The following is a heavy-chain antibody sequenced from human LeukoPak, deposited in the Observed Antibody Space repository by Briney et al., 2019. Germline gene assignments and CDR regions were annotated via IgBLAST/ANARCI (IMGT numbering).Heavy chain of an antibody. Sequence: PSETLSLTCTVSGGSISSYYWSWIRQPPGKGLECIGYIYYSGSTNYNPSLKSRVTISVDTSKNQFSLKLSSVTAADTAVYYCATVVPAATPSRYFDLWGRGTLVTVSS. CDR3: ATVVPAATPSRYFDL. V-gene: IGHV4-59*08. D-gene: IGHD2-2*01. J-gene: IGHJ2*01. CDR2: IYYSGST. CDR1: GGSISSYY.